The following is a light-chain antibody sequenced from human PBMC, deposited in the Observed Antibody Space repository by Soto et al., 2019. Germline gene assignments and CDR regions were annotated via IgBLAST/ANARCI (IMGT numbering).Light chain of an antibody. CDR2: RND. CDR1: SSNIGGNY. CDR3: AAWDDSLNGL. Sequence: QSVLTQPPSASGTLGQRVTISCSGSSSNIGGNYVYWYQQIPGTAPKLLIYRNDQRPSGVPDRFSGSKSGTSASLAISGLRSEDEAEYYCAAWDDSLNGLFGGGTKLTVL. J-gene: IGLJ2*01. V-gene: IGLV1-47*01.